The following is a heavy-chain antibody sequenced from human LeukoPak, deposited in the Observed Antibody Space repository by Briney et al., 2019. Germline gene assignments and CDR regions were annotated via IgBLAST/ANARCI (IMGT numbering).Heavy chain of an antibody. V-gene: IGHV3-23*01. D-gene: IGHD3-10*01. Sequence: PGGSLSLSCAASGFTFSSYAMSWVRQAPGKGLEWVSAISGSGGSTYYADSVKGRFTISRDNSKNTLYLQMNSLRAEDTAVYYCAKDYRITMVRGVILVFDYWGQGTLVTVSS. CDR1: GFTFSSYA. CDR3: AKDYRITMVRGVILVFDY. CDR2: ISGSGGST. J-gene: IGHJ4*02.